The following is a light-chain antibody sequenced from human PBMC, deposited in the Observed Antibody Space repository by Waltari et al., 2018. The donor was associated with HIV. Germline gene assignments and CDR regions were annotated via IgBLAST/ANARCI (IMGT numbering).Light chain of an antibody. CDR2: AAS. V-gene: IGKV1-9*01. J-gene: IGKJ2*01. CDR3: QQLSSYPFA. CDR1: QGINNY. Sequence: DIQLTQSPSSLSAAVGARVTVTCRASQGINNYLAWYRQKPGKVPELLVYAASTLQTGVPSRFSGSGSGTEFTLTINSLQPEDFATYYCQQLSSYPFAFGQGTKVDI.